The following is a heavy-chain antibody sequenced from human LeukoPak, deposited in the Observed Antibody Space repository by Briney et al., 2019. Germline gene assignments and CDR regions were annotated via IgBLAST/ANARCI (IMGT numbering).Heavy chain of an antibody. Sequence: PGRSLRLSCAASGFTFSSYAMHWVRQAPSKGLEWVAVISYDGSNKYYADSVKGRFTISRDNSKNTLYLQMNSLRAEDTAVYYCARGPPPYGSGRRPFDYWGQGTLVTVSS. CDR1: GFTFSSYA. CDR3: ARGPPPYGSGRRPFDY. D-gene: IGHD3-10*01. CDR2: ISYDGSNK. J-gene: IGHJ4*02. V-gene: IGHV3-30-3*01.